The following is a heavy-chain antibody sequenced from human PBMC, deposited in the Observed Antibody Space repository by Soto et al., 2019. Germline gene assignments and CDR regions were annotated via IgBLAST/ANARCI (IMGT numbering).Heavy chain of an antibody. Sequence: EVQLVESGGGLVQPGGSLRLSCAASGFTFSDYYMDWVRQAPGKGLEWVSRVRKKVNSYTTEYAASVKGRFTISRDDSKNSVYLQMSSLKTDDTAVYYCVRVRGGGTFHFDYWGQGNLVTVSS. CDR3: VRVRGGGTFHFDY. CDR1: GFTFSDYY. J-gene: IGHJ4*02. D-gene: IGHD3-10*01. CDR2: VRKKVNSYTT. V-gene: IGHV3-72*01.